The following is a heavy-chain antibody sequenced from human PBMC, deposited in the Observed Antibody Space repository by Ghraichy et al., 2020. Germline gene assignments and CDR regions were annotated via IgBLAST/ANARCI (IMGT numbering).Heavy chain of an antibody. CDR1: GYTFTTYG. CDR2: ISTYNDDA. V-gene: IGHV1-18*01. D-gene: IGHD3-16*01. Sequence: ASVKVSCKASGYTFTTYGMHWVRQAPGQGLEWMGWISTYNDDAKYAQSLHGRVTMTTDTSTSTAYMELRSLRSDDTAVYYCVRANWGYAFDIWGQGTMVTVSS. J-gene: IGHJ3*02. CDR3: VRANWGYAFDI.